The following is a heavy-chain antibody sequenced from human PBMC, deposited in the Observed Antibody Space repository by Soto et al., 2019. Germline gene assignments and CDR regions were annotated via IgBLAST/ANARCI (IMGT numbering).Heavy chain of an antibody. Sequence: GESLKISCKGSGYSFTSYWIGWVRQMPGKGLEWMGIIYPGDSDTRYSPSFQGQVTISADKSISTAYLQWSSLKASDTAMYYCARRPKVVVSYYYYGMDVWGQGTTVTVSS. V-gene: IGHV5-51*01. CDR1: GYSFTSYW. D-gene: IGHD3-22*01. J-gene: IGHJ6*02. CDR2: IYPGDSDT. CDR3: ARRPKVVVSYYYYGMDV.